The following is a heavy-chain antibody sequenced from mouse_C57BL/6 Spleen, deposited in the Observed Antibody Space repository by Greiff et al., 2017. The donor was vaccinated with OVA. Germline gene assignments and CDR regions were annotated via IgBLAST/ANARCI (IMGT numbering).Heavy chain of an antibody. CDR1: GYTFTSYW. Sequence: VKVVESGAELAKPGASVKLSCKASGYTFTSYWMHWVKQRPGQGLEWIGYINPSSGYTKYNQKFKDKATLTADKSSSTAYMQLSSLTYEDSAVYYCASPVSTMVFYFDDWGQGTTLTVSS. CDR3: ASPVSTMVFYFDD. V-gene: IGHV1-7*01. D-gene: IGHD2-2*01. J-gene: IGHJ2*01. CDR2: INPSSGYT.